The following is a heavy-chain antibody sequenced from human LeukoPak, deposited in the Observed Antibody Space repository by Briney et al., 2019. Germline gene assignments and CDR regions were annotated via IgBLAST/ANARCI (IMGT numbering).Heavy chain of an antibody. D-gene: IGHD1-26*01. V-gene: IGHV4-34*01. Sequence: PSETLSLTCAVYGGSFSDYYWTWIRQSPGKGLEGIGEINHSGRTNYNPSLESRVTISLDTSKNQFSLKLNSVTGADTAVYYCAKYGPGSGSYSTSWYFHQWGQGTLVTVSS. CDR3: AKYGPGSGSYSTSWYFHQ. CDR2: INHSGRT. J-gene: IGHJ4*02. CDR1: GGSFSDYY.